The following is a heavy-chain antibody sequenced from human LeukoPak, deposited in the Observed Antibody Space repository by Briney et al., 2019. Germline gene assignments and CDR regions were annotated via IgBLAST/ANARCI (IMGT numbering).Heavy chain of an antibody. J-gene: IGHJ4*02. CDR1: GFTFSSYG. CDR3: AKDPSYDFWSGYRTDY. V-gene: IGHV3-30*02. CDR2: IRYDGSNK. Sequence: GGSLRLSCAASGFTFSSYGMHWVRQAPGKGLEWVAFIRYDGSNKYHADSVKGRFTISRDNSKNTLYLQMNSLRAEDTAVYYCAKDPSYDFWSGYRTDYWGQGTLVTVSS. D-gene: IGHD3-3*01.